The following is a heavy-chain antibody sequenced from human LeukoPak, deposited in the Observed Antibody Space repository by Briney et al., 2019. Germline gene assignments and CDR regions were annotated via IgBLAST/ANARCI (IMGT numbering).Heavy chain of an antibody. CDR1: GFTVSSNY. V-gene: IGHV3-66*01. CDR2: IYSGGST. CDR3: ARGRPGRIAAAGNDFDC. D-gene: IGHD6-13*01. Sequence: GGSLRLSCAASGFTVSSNYMSWVRQAPAKGLEWVSVIYSGGSTYYADSVKGRFTISRDNAKNSLYLQMNSLRAEDTAVYYCARGRPGRIAAAGNDFDCWGQGTLVTVSS. J-gene: IGHJ4*02.